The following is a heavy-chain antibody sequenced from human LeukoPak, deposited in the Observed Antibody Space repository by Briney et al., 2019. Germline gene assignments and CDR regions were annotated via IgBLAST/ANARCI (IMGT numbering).Heavy chain of an antibody. CDR2: IYYSGST. CDR3: ARRYSSSSGWFDP. Sequence: SETLSLTCTVSGGSISSYYWSWIRQPPGKGLGWIGYIYYSGSTNYNPSLKSRVTISVDTSKNQFCLKLSSVTAADTAVYYFARRYSSSSGWFDPWGQGTLVTVSS. D-gene: IGHD6-13*01. CDR1: GGSISSYY. V-gene: IGHV4-59*08. J-gene: IGHJ5*02.